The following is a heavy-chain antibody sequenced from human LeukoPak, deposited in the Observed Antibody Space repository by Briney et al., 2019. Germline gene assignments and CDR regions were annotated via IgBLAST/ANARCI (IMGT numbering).Heavy chain of an antibody. CDR1: GGSISSYY. Sequence: SETLSLTCTVSGGSISSYYWSWIRQPPGKGLEWIGYIYYSGSTNYNPSLKSRVTISVDTSKNQFSLKLSSVTAADTAVYYCARGDAYYDILTGYYLDWLDPWGQGTLVTVSS. D-gene: IGHD3-9*01. CDR2: IYYSGST. V-gene: IGHV4-59*01. CDR3: ARGDAYYDILTGYYLDWLDP. J-gene: IGHJ5*02.